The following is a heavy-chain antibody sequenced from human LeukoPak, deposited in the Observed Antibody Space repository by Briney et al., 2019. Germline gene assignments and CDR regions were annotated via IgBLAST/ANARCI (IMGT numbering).Heavy chain of an antibody. V-gene: IGHV2-70*01. Sequence: SGPTLVNPTQTLTLTCTFSGFSLSTTGMCVTWIRQPPGKALEWLSLIDWDDDKYYNTSLKTRLTISKDTSKNQVVLTMTNMDPVDTATYYCARIRSTGSQSFDYWGQGTLVTVSS. D-gene: IGHD1-26*01. CDR2: IDWDDDK. CDR1: GFSLSTTGMC. CDR3: ARIRSTGSQSFDY. J-gene: IGHJ4*02.